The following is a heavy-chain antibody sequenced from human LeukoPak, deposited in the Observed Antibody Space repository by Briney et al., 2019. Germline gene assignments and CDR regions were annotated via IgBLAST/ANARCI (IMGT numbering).Heavy chain of an antibody. CDR1: GFTFSSYA. CDR2: ISGSGGST. J-gene: IGHJ1*01. D-gene: IGHD3-10*01. V-gene: IGHV3-23*01. CDR3: ARDRAITMVRGVKYFQH. Sequence: PGGSLRLSCAASGFTFSSYAMSWVRQAPGKGLEWVSAISGSGGSTYYADSVKGRFTISRDNSKNTLYLQMNSLRAEDTAVYYCARDRAITMVRGVKYFQHWGQGTLVTVSS.